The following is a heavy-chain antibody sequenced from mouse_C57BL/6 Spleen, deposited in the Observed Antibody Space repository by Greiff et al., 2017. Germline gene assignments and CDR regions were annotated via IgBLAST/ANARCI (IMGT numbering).Heavy chain of an antibody. CDR1: GFNIKNTY. CDR3: ARSIYYGKLYYYAMDY. V-gene: IGHV14-3*01. D-gene: IGHD2-1*01. Sequence: VQLQQSVAELVRPGASVKLSCTASGFNIKNTYMHWVKQRPEQGLEWIGRIDPANGNTKYAPKFQGKATITADTSSNTAYLQLSSLTSEGTAIYYGARSIYYGKLYYYAMDYWGQGTSVTVSS. CDR2: IDPANGNT. J-gene: IGHJ4*01.